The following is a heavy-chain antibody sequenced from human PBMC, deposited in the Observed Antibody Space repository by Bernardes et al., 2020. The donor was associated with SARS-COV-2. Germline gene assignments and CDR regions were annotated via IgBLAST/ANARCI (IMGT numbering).Heavy chain of an antibody. Sequence: ASVKVSCKASGYTFTGYYMHWVRQAPGQGLEWMGWINPNSGGTNYAQKFQGRVTMTRDTSISTAYMELSRLRSDDTAVYYCARTPRGYYDSSGYSYLYGMDVWGQGTTVTVSS. J-gene: IGHJ6*02. CDR3: ARTPRGYYDSSGYSYLYGMDV. CDR2: INPNSGGT. CDR1: GYTFTGYY. D-gene: IGHD3-22*01. V-gene: IGHV1-2*02.